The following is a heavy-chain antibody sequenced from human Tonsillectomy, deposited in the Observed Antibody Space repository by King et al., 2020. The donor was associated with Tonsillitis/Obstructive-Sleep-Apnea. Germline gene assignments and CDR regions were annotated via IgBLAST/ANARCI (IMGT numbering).Heavy chain of an antibody. CDR2: INHSGST. J-gene: IGHJ6*02. Sequence: VQLQQWGAGLLKPSETLSLTCAVYGGSFSGYYWSWIRQPPGKGLEWIGEINHSGSTNYNPSPKSRVTISVDTSKNQFSLKLSSVTAADTAVYYCARGRNFMTTVTRVYYGMDVWGQGTTVTVSS. V-gene: IGHV4-34*01. CDR3: ARGRNFMTTVTRVYYGMDV. D-gene: IGHD4-11*01. CDR1: GGSFSGYY.